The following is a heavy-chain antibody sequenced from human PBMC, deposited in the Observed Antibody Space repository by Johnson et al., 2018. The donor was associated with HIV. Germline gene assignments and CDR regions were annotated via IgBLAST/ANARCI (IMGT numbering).Heavy chain of an antibody. D-gene: IGHD3-22*01. Sequence: VQLVESGGGVVKPGGSLRLSCAASGFIFSNAWMSWVRQAPGKGLEWVGRIKSKTDGGTTDYAAPVKGRFTISRDDSKNTLYLQMNSLKTEDTAVYYCARDRGYWDAFDIWGQGTMVIVSS. CDR1: GFIFSNAW. J-gene: IGHJ3*02. CDR2: IKSKTDGGTT. CDR3: ARDRGYWDAFDI. V-gene: IGHV3-15*01.